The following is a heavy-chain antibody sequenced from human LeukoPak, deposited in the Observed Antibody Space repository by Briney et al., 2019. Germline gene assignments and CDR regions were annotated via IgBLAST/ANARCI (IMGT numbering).Heavy chain of an antibody. CDR1: GYTFTSYG. Sequence: GASVKVSCKASGYTFTSYGISWVRQAPGQGLEWMGWISAYNGNTNYAQKLQSRVTMTTDTSTSTAYMELRSLRSDDTAVYYCARVRNDYVWGSYRYTYYFDYWGQGTLVTVSS. D-gene: IGHD3-16*02. V-gene: IGHV1-18*01. CDR3: ARVRNDYVWGSYRYTYYFDY. CDR2: ISAYNGNT. J-gene: IGHJ4*02.